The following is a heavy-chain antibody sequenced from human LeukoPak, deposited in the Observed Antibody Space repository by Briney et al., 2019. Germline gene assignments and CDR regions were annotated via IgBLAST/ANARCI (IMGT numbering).Heavy chain of an antibody. CDR3: ARNSKLRFLVWLFNEQNWFDP. D-gene: IGHD3-3*01. Sequence: GASVKVSCKASGYTFTSYGISWVRQAPGQGLEWMGWISAYNGNTNYAQKLQGRVTMTTDTSTSTAYMELRSLRSDDTAVYYCARNSKLRFLVWLFNEQNWFDPWGQGTLVTVSS. J-gene: IGHJ5*02. CDR1: GYTFTSYG. CDR2: ISAYNGNT. V-gene: IGHV1-18*01.